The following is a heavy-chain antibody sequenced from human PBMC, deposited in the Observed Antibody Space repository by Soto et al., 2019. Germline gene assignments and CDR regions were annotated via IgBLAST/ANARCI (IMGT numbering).Heavy chain of an antibody. CDR2: VIPIFDVT. CDR1: GGTFSIYT. D-gene: IGHD6-13*01. J-gene: IGHJ4*02. Sequence: QVQLVQSGSEVKKPGSSVKVSCKASGGTFSIYTISWVRQAPGQGLEWMGRVIPIFDVTSYAQRFQGRVTITADKSTTTAYMVLSSLRSEDTAVYYCARDRDNSNWPNFDYWGQGTLVTVSS. V-gene: IGHV1-69*02. CDR3: ARDRDNSNWPNFDY.